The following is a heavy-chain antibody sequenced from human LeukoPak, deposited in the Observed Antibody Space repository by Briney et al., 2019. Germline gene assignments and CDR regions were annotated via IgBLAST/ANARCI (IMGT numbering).Heavy chain of an antibody. J-gene: IGHJ4*02. Sequence: GESLKISCKGSGYSFISSWIGWVRRMPGKGLEWMGMIYGGDSSTRYSPSIQGQVTMSTDKSITTAYLQWSSLKASDTAMYFCARPGHSGYGFDYWGQGTLVTVSS. V-gene: IGHV5-51*01. CDR2: IYGGDSST. CDR1: GYSFISSW. CDR3: ARPGHSGYGFDY. D-gene: IGHD5-12*01.